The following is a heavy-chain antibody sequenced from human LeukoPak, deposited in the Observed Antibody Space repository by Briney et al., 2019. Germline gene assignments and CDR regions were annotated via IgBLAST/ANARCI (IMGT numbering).Heavy chain of an antibody. Sequence: PGGSLRLSCAASDFTLSGSGVHWVRQASGKGLEWIGRIRTKANNYATAYAASVKGRFTISRDDSRDTAYLQMNSLKTEDTAVYYWAWPSQGRAGEFDYWGQGTLVTVSS. V-gene: IGHV3-73*01. J-gene: IGHJ4*02. D-gene: IGHD3-16*01. CDR2: IRTKANNYAT. CDR1: DFTLSGSG. CDR3: AWPSQGRAGEFDY.